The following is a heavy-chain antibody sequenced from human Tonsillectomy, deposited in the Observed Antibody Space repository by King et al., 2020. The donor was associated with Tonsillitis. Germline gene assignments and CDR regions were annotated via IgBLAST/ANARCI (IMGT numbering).Heavy chain of an antibody. J-gene: IGHJ4*02. CDR2: ISFDGSNK. CDR1: GFSFSSNG. D-gene: IGHD6-19*01. Sequence: VQLVESGGGVVQPGRSLSLSCAASGFSFSSNGMHWVRQAPGKGLEWVAVISFDGSNKNYDDSVKGRFTISRDNSNNTLFLHMNSLRAEDTAVYYCARERLYSSGWGIDYWGQGALLSGSS. V-gene: IGHV3-33*05. CDR3: ARERLYSSGWGIDY.